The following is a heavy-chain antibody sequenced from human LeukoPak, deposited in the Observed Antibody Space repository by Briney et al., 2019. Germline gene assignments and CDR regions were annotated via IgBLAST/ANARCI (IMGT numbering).Heavy chain of an antibody. J-gene: IGHJ3*02. Sequence: PSETLSLTCTVSGGSISSYYWSWIRQPPGKGLEWIGYIYYSGSTNYNPSLKSRVTISVDTSKNQFSLKLSSVTAADTAVYYCARGDYDILTGYYFTGAFDIWGQGTMVTVSS. CDR2: IYYSGST. CDR3: ARGDYDILTGYYFTGAFDI. V-gene: IGHV4-59*01. D-gene: IGHD3-9*01. CDR1: GGSISSYY.